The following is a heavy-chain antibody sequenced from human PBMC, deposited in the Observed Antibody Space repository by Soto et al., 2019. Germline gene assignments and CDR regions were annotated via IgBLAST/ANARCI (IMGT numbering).Heavy chain of an antibody. D-gene: IGHD2-2*01. Sequence: SETLSLTCTVSGGSISRGDYYWSWIRQPPGKGPEWIGFTHYGGSTFYKASLKSRIAMSVDTLKNQFSLKLTSVTAADTAVYFCARTSTDCGDTSCYLSPYFDTWGQGALVTVSS. J-gene: IGHJ5*02. CDR2: THYGGST. CDR3: ARTSTDCGDTSCYLSPYFDT. V-gene: IGHV4-30-4*01. CDR1: GGSISRGDYY.